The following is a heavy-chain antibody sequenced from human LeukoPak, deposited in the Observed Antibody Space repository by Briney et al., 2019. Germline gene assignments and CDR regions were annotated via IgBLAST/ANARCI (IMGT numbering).Heavy chain of an antibody. Sequence: PGGSLRLSCAAYGFTFSSYSMNLVRQAPGKGLEWVSSISSSSSYIYYADSVKGRFTISRDNAKNSLYLQMNSLRAEDTAVYYCARKGYGDYEPWGQGTLVTVSS. D-gene: IGHD4-17*01. V-gene: IGHV3-21*01. CDR3: ARKGYGDYEP. CDR2: ISSSSSYI. J-gene: IGHJ5*02. CDR1: GFTFSSYS.